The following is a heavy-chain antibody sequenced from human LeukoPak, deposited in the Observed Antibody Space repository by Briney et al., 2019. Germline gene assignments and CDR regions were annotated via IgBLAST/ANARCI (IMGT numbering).Heavy chain of an antibody. Sequence: SETLSLTCTVSGGSISSYYWSWIRQPPGKGLERIGCIYYSGSTNYNPSLKSRVTISVDTSKNQFSLKLSSVTAADTAVYYCARVGGIVDAFDIWGQGTMVTVSS. J-gene: IGHJ3*02. CDR1: GGSISSYY. CDR2: IYYSGST. CDR3: ARVGGIVDAFDI. V-gene: IGHV4-59*01. D-gene: IGHD2-21*01.